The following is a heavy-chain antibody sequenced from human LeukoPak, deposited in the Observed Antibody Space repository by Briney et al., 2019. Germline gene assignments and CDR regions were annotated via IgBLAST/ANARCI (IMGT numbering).Heavy chain of an antibody. J-gene: IGHJ3*02. Sequence: GGSLRLSCAASGFTVSSNYMSWVRQAPGKGLEWVSVIYSGGSTYYADSVKGRFTISRDNSKHTLYLQMNSLRAEDTAVYYCARSTRAGAAPAGSDIWGQGTMVTVSS. D-gene: IGHD6-13*01. CDR1: GFTVSSNY. CDR2: IYSGGST. CDR3: ARSTRAGAAPAGSDI. V-gene: IGHV3-66*01.